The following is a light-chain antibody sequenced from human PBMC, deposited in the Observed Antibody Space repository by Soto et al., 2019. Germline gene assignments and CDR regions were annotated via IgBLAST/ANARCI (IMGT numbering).Light chain of an antibody. J-gene: IGKJ5*01. CDR1: QTISSW. CDR2: KAY. CDR3: KQANSFPIT. V-gene: IGKV1-5*03. Sequence: DIQMTQSPSTLSGSVGDRVTITCRASQTISSWLAWYQQKPGKAPKLLIYKAYTLKSGVPSRFSGSGSGTDFTLTIRSLQPEDFATYFCKQANSFPITFGQGTRLEIK.